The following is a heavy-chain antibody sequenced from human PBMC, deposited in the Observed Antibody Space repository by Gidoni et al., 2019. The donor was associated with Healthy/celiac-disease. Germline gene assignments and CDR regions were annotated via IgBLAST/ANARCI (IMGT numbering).Heavy chain of an antibody. CDR3: AKDMGGLGGVEDGEYYYYYGMDV. CDR1: GFTFDDYS. V-gene: IGHV3-9*01. Sequence: EVQLVESGGGLVQPGRSLRLSCAASGFTFDDYSLPWVRQAPGKGLEWVSGISWNSCSRGYADSVKGRFTISRDNAKNSLYLQMNSLRAEDTALYYCAKDMGGLGGVEDGEYYYYYGMDVWGQGTTVTVSS. CDR2: ISWNSCSR. D-gene: IGHD3-10*01. J-gene: IGHJ6*02.